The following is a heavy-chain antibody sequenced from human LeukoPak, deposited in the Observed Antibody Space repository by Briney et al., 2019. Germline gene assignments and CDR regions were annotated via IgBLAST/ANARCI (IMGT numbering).Heavy chain of an antibody. Sequence: GGSLRLSRAASGLIFTSYWMRWVSRAPGKGREWVANIKQDGSEKYCVDSVKGRFTISRDNAKNSLYLQMNSLRAEDTAVYYCARASRCGFHYWGQGTLVTVSS. CDR3: ARASRCGFHY. CDR2: IKQDGSEK. J-gene: IGHJ4*02. D-gene: IGHD1-26*01. V-gene: IGHV3-7*03. CDR1: GLIFTSYW.